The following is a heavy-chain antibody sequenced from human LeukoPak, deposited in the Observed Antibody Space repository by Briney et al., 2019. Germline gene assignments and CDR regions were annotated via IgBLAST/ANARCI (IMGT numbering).Heavy chain of an antibody. CDR2: ISYDGSNE. CDR3: ARVMAGAMGYVFDY. V-gene: IGHV3-30*03. CDR1: GFTFSSYG. D-gene: IGHD5-18*01. J-gene: IGHJ4*02. Sequence: GSLRLSCAGSGFTFSSYGMHWVRQAPGKGLEWVAVISYDGSNEYYADSVKGRFTISRDNSQNTLYLQMNSLRAEDTAVYYCARVMAGAMGYVFDYWGQGTLVTVSS.